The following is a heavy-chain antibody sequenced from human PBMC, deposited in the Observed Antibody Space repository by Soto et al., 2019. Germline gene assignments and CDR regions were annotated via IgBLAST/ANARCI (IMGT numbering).Heavy chain of an antibody. CDR3: AKKQGYCSRTSCSNWFDP. CDR1: GYTFTSYD. D-gene: IGHD2-2*01. V-gene: IGHV1-8*01. Sequence: QVQLVQSGAEVKKPGASVKVSCKASGYTFTSYDINWVRQATGQGLEWMGWMNPNSGNTGYAQKFQGRVTMTRNTSISTAYMELSSLRSEDTAVYYCAKKQGYCSRTSCSNWFDPWGQGTLVTVSS. J-gene: IGHJ5*02. CDR2: MNPNSGNT.